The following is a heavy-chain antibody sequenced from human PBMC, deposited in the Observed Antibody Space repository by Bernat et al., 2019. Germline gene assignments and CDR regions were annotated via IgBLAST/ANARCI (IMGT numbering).Heavy chain of an antibody. CDR3: ARDADGFITGTSEY. D-gene: IGHD1-7*01. J-gene: IGHJ4*02. V-gene: IGHV3-33*01. CDR2: IWYDGSNK. Sequence: QVQLVESGGGVVQPGRSLRLSCVASGFTFSSYGMHWVRQAPGKGLEWVAVIWYDGSNKYYADSVKGRFTISRDNSKNTLYLQMNSLRAEDTAVYYCARDADGFITGTSEYWGQGTLVTVSS. CDR1: GFTFSSYG.